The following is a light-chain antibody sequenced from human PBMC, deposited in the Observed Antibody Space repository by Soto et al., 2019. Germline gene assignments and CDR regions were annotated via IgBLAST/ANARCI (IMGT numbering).Light chain of an antibody. J-gene: IGKJ4*01. Sequence: TQSPGTLPLSPGERATLSCRARVNVHSYLAWYQQKPGQAPRLLNYGASSRATGIPDRFSGSGSGTDFNFTISIRELEDFAVYSCQQYGNSPSLTFGGGTKVDIK. CDR2: GAS. CDR3: QQYGNSPSLT. V-gene: IGKV3-20*01. CDR1: VNVHSY.